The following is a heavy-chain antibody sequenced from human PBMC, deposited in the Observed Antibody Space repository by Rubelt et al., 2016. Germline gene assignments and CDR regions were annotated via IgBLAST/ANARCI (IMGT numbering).Heavy chain of an antibody. D-gene: IGHD5-24*01. V-gene: IGHV1-2*02. CDR2: NNPNSGGT. J-gene: IGHJ4*02. CDR1: GYSFTGYY. Sequence: QVQLVQSGAEVEKPGASVKVSCKASGYSFTGYYMLWVRQAPGQGLEWMGWNNPNSGGTNYGAKFQGSVTMGRDTYISTAYMGLRSLRSEDTAVYYCARTKTIEMATIPLAYWGQGTLVTVSS. CDR3: ARTKTIEMATIPLAY.